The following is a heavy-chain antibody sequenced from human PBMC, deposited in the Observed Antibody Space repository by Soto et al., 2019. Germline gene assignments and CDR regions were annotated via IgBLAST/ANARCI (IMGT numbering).Heavy chain of an antibody. CDR3: AREGGYSYGFDY. CDR2: MNPNSGNT. D-gene: IGHD5-18*01. J-gene: IGHJ4*02. V-gene: IGHV1-8*01. CDR1: GYTFTSYD. Sequence: QVQLVQSGAEVKKPGASVKVSCKASGYTFTSYDINWVRQATGQGVEWMGWMNPNSGNTGYAQKFQGRVTMTRNTSISTAYMELSSLTAEDTAVYYCAREGGYSYGFDYWGQGTLVTVSS.